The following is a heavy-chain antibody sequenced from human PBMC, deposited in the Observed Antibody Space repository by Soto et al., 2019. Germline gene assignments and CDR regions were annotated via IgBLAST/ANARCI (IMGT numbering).Heavy chain of an antibody. CDR3: ERVPPEDAKRGYYYYYGMDV. V-gene: IGHV3-48*02. Sequence: EVHLVESGGGLVQPGGSLRLSCAASGFAFSSYGMNWVRQAPGKGLEWVSYIGSRSATIYYADSVKGRFTISRDNAKNSLFLQMNSLRNDDTAVYYCERVPPEDAKRGYYYYYGMDVWGQGKTVTVSS. D-gene: IGHD3-10*01. CDR2: IGSRSATI. J-gene: IGHJ6*02. CDR1: GFAFSSYG.